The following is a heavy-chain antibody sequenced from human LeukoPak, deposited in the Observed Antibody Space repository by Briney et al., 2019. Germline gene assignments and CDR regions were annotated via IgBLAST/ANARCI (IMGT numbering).Heavy chain of an antibody. CDR1: GGSISSGGYY. D-gene: IGHD6-13*01. Sequence: SETLSLTCTVSGGSISSGGYYWSWIRQHPGKGLEWIGYIYYSGSTYYNPSLKSRVTISVDTSKNQFSLKLSSVTAADTAVYYCARLTIAAAARDAFDIWGQGTMVTVSS. V-gene: IGHV4-31*03. CDR2: IYYSGST. CDR3: ARLTIAAAARDAFDI. J-gene: IGHJ3*02.